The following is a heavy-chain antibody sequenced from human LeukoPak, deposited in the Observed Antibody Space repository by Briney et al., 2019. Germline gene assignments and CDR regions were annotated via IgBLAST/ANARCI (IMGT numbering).Heavy chain of an antibody. Sequence: SETLSLTCTVSGGSISSYYWSWIRQPPGKGLEWIGYIYYSGSTNYNPSLKSRVTISVDTSKNQFSLKLSSVTAADTAVYYCARGNYGPFDYWGQGTLVTVSS. CDR3: ARGNYGPFDY. J-gene: IGHJ4*02. V-gene: IGHV4-59*12. CDR2: IYYSGST. D-gene: IGHD4-11*01. CDR1: GGSISSYY.